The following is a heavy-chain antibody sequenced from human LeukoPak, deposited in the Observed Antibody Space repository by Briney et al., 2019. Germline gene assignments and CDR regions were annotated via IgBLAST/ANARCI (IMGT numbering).Heavy chain of an antibody. V-gene: IGHV4-59*01. J-gene: IGHJ4*02. CDR3: ARGVYIAAAQYGY. CDR2: IYYSGST. D-gene: IGHD6-13*01. Sequence: NPSETLSLTCTVSGGSISSYYWSWIRQLPGKGLEWIGYIYYSGSTNYNPSLKSRVTISADTSKNQFSLKLSSVTAADTAVYYCARGVYIAAAQYGYWGQGTLVTVSS. CDR1: GGSISSYY.